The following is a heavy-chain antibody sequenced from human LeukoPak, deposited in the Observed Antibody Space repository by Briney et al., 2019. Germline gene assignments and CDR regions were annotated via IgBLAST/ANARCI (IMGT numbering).Heavy chain of an antibody. J-gene: IGHJ4*02. CDR3: ARLPLAAGQSPHFDY. D-gene: IGHD6-13*01. V-gene: IGHV5-51*01. Sequence: GESLKISCKGSGYSFTNYWIGWVRQMPGKGLEWMGIIYPGDSDTRYSPSFQGQVTISADKSISTAYLQWSSLKASDTAMYYCARLPLAAGQSPHFDYWGQGTLVTVSS. CDR2: IYPGDSDT. CDR1: GYSFTNYW.